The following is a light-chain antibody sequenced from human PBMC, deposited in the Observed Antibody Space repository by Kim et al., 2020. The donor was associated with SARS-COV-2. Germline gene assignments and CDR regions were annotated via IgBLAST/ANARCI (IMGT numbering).Light chain of an antibody. CDR2: EVS. V-gene: IGLV2-23*02. Sequence: QSALTQPASVSGSPGQSITISCTGTSSDVGSYNLVSWYQQHPGKAPKLMIYEVSKRPSGVSNRFSGSKSGNTASLTISGLQAEDEADYYCCSYVSSTTLVFGGGTQLTVL. J-gene: IGLJ3*02. CDR1: SSDVGSYNL. CDR3: CSYVSSTTLV.